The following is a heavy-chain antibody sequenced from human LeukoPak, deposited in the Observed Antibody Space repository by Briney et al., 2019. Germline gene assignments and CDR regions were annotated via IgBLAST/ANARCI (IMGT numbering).Heavy chain of an antibody. CDR1: GGSISSGSYD. J-gene: IGHJ6*03. CDR2: IYTSGST. CDR3: ARGLVWESYDYYMDV. V-gene: IGHV4-61*02. Sequence: SETLSLTCTVSGGSISSGSYDWSWIRQPAGKGLEWIGRIYTSGSTNYNPSLKSRVTISVDTSKNQFSLKLSSVTAADTAVYYCARGLVWESYDYYMDVWGKGTTVTVSS. D-gene: IGHD6-13*01.